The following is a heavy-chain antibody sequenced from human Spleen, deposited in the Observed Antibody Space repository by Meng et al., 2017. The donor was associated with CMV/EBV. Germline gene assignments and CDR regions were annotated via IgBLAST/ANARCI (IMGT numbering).Heavy chain of an antibody. D-gene: IGHD3-3*01. CDR1: GFTFSDYP. CDR2: IRNKAYAGTT. J-gene: IGHJ4*02. Sequence: GGSPRLSCTTSGFTFSDYPMSWGRQAPGKGLEWVGFIRNKAYAGTTDYAAAVNGRFTISRDDSKRIAYLQMNSLKTEDTAVYYCARAMPCHDFWSGYLGGQDYWGQGTLVTVSS. CDR3: ARAMPCHDFWSGYLGGQDY. V-gene: IGHV3-49*04.